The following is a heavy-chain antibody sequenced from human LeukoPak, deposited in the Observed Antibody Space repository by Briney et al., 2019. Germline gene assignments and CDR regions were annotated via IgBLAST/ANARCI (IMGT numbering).Heavy chain of an antibody. Sequence: GGSLRLSCAASGFTFSSYWMHWVCQAPGKGLVWVSRINTDGSSTSYADSVKGRFTISRDNAKNTLYLQMNSLRAEDTAVYYCAREPNYYDSSGPDAFDIWGQGTMVTVSS. V-gene: IGHV3-74*01. CDR1: GFTFSSYW. CDR2: INTDGSST. J-gene: IGHJ3*02. CDR3: AREPNYYDSSGPDAFDI. D-gene: IGHD3-22*01.